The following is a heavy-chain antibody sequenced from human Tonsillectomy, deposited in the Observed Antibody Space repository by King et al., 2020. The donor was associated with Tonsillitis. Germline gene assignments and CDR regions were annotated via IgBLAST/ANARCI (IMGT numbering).Heavy chain of an antibody. CDR3: ARRVTALDY. Sequence: VQLVESGGGLVQSGGSLRLSCAASGFPFSTYAMSWVRQAPGKVLAWVSVISGSGGGTYYADSVKGRFTISRDNSKNTLYLQMTSLRAEDTAVYYCARRVTALDYWGQGTLVTVSS. D-gene: IGHD2-21*02. CDR2: ISGSGGGT. J-gene: IGHJ4*02. V-gene: IGHV3-23*04. CDR1: GFPFSTYA.